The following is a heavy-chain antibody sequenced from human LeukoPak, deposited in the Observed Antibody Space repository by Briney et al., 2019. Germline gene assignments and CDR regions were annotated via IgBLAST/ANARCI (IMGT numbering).Heavy chain of an antibody. Sequence: GGSLRLSCAAPGFTFSSYAMHWVRQAPGKGLEWVSVISYDGSNKYYADSVKGRFTISRDNSKNTLYLQMNSLRAEDTAVYYWAREEDYWGRGTLVTVS. V-gene: IGHV3-30-3*01. CDR2: ISYDGSNK. J-gene: IGHJ4*02. CDR1: GFTFSSYA. CDR3: AREEDY.